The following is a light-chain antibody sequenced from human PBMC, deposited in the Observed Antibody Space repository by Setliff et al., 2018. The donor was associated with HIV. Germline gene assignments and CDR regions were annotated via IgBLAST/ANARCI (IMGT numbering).Light chain of an antibody. Sequence: QSALAQPASVSGPPGQSITISCTGTNSDVGGYNYVSWYQQHPGKVPKLMIYEVTNRPSGVSNRFSGSKSDNTASLTISGLQAEDEADYYCSSYTSSNTQVFGTGTKGTVL. J-gene: IGLJ1*01. CDR1: NSDVGGYNY. CDR3: SSYTSSNTQV. CDR2: EVT. V-gene: IGLV2-14*01.